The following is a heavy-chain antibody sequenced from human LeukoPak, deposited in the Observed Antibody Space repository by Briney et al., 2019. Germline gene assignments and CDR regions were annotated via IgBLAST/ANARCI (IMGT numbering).Heavy chain of an antibody. V-gene: IGHV3-7*01. CDR2: IKQDGSGK. D-gene: IGHD2-2*01. CDR3: ARDGSGYCSSTSCYQFHNYYYGMDV. J-gene: IGHJ6*02. CDR1: GFTFSSYW. Sequence: GGSLRLSCAASGFTFSSYWMSWVRQAPGKGLEWVAHIKQDGSGKYYVDSVKGRFTISRDNAKNSLYLQMNSLRAEDTAVYYCARDGSGYCSSTSCYQFHNYYYGMDVWGQGTTVTVSS.